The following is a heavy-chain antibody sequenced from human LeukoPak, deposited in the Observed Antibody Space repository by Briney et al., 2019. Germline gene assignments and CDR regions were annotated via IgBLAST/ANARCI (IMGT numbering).Heavy chain of an antibody. CDR1: GFTFSSYG. V-gene: IGHV3-30*02. CDR2: ILYDRSHK. CDR3: ARDFGDGSWYPHNWFDP. D-gene: IGHD6-13*01. J-gene: IGHJ5*02. Sequence: GGSLRLSCAASGFTFSSYGMHWVRQAPGKGLEWVAFILYDRSHKYYADSVRGRFSISRDNSKNTLYLQMNSLRAEDTAVYYCARDFGDGSWYPHNWFDPWGQGTLVTVSS.